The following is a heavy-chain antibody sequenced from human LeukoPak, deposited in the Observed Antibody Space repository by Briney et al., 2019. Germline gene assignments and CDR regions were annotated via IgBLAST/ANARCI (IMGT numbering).Heavy chain of an antibody. CDR3: AKPGSSHDAFDI. J-gene: IGHJ3*02. CDR1: GFTFSSYA. V-gene: IGHV3-23*01. Sequence: GGSLRLSCAASGFTFSSYAMSWVRQAPGKGLEWVSAISDSGGSTYYTDSVKGRFTISRDNSKNTLYLQMNSLRAEDTAVYYCAKPGSSHDAFDIWGQGTMVTVSS. CDR2: ISDSGGST.